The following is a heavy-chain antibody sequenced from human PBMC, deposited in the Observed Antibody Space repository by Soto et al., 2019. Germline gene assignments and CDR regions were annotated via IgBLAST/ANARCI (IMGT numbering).Heavy chain of an antibody. CDR3: VGEVGFQLIY. V-gene: IGHV3-48*01. J-gene: IGHJ4*02. CDR2: ITSSSVT. D-gene: IGHD1-26*01. Sequence: EVQLVESGGGLVQPGGSLRLSCAASGFTFSTHSMNWVRQAPGKGLEWISYITSSSVTMYADSVKCRFTISRDNDKNSLYLQMNSLRVEDTAVYFCVGEVGFQLIYWGQGTLVTVSS. CDR1: GFTFSTHS.